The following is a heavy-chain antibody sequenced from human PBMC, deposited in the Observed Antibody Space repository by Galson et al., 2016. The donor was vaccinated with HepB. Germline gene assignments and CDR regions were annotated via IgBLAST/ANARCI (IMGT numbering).Heavy chain of an antibody. CDR1: GFTFSSYW. J-gene: IGHJ6*02. D-gene: IGHD2-15*01. Sequence: SLRLSCAASGFTFSSYWMHWVRQAPGKGLVWVSRIKSDGGDTIYADPVKGRFTSSRDNAKNTLYLQMNSLRAEDTAVYYCAKLEGGLTYYGMDVWGHGTTVTVSS. CDR3: AKLEGGLTYYGMDV. CDR2: IKSDGGDT. V-gene: IGHV3-74*01.